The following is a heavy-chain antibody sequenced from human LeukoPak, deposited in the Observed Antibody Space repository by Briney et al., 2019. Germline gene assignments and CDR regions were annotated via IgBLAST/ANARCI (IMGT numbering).Heavy chain of an antibody. V-gene: IGHV1-69*13. CDR3: ARAPLWSGYSDYYYGMDV. CDR1: GGTFSSYA. Sequence: ASVKVSCKASGGTFSSYAISWVRRAPGQGLEWMGGIIPIFGTANYAQKFQGRVTITADESTSTAYMELSSLRSEDTAVYYCARAPLWSGYSDYYYGMDVWGQGTTVTVSS. J-gene: IGHJ6*02. D-gene: IGHD3-3*01. CDR2: IIPIFGTA.